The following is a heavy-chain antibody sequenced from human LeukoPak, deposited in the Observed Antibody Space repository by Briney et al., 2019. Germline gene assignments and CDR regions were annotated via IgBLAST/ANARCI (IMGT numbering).Heavy chain of an antibody. CDR2: IWYDGSNK. D-gene: IGHD6-19*01. J-gene: IGHJ4*02. V-gene: IGHV3-33*01. CDR3: ARESTSSGWTEYYFDY. Sequence: PGRSLRLSCAASGFTFSSYGMHWVRQAPGKGLEGVAGIWYDGSNKYYADSVKGRFTISRDNSKNTLYLQMNSLRAEDTAVYYCARESTSSGWTEYYFDYWGQGTPVTVSS. CDR1: GFTFSSYG.